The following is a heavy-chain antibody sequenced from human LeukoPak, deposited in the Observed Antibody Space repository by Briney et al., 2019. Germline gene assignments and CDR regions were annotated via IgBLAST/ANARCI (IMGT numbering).Heavy chain of an antibody. D-gene: IGHD3-22*01. CDR1: GYSISSGYY. Sequence: SETLSLTCTVSGYSISSGYYWGWIRQPPGKGLEWIGSIYHSGSTYYNPSLKSRVTISVDTSKNQFSLKLTSVTATDTAVYYCARHLFGSGYYPDYWGQGTLVTVSS. J-gene: IGHJ4*02. CDR2: IYHSGST. V-gene: IGHV4-38-2*02. CDR3: ARHLFGSGYYPDY.